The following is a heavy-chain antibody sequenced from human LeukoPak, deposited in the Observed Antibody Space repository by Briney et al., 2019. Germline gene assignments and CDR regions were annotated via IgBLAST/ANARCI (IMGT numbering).Heavy chain of an antibody. Sequence: SETLSLTCTVSGGSISSYYWGWIRQPPGKGLEWIGSIYCSGSTYYNPSLKSRVTISVDTSKNQFSLRLSSVTAADTAVYYCARHGETYYYDSSGYSISPFDYWGQGTLVTVSS. V-gene: IGHV4-39*01. D-gene: IGHD3-22*01. CDR2: IYCSGST. J-gene: IGHJ4*02. CDR3: ARHGETYYYDSSGYSISPFDY. CDR1: GGSISSYY.